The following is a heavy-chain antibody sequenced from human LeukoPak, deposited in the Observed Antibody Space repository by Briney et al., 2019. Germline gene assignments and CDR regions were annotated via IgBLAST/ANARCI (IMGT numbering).Heavy chain of an antibody. J-gene: IGHJ4*02. CDR2: ISSSGSTI. CDR3: ARDHWTVSSWYGDNYFDY. D-gene: IGHD6-13*01. V-gene: IGHV3-48*03. Sequence: QTGGSLRLSCAASGFTFSSYEMNWVRQAPGKGLEWVSYISSSGSTIYYADSVKGRFTISRDNSENTLYLQMNSLKTEDTGVYYCARDHWTVSSWYGDNYFDYWGLGTLVTVSS. CDR1: GFTFSSYE.